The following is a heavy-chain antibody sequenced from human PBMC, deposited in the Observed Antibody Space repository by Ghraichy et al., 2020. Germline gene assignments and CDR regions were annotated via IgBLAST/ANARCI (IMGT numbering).Heavy chain of an antibody. Sequence: SETLSLTCTVSGGSISSSSYYWAWIRQPPGKGLEWIGSIYYSGSTYYNPSLKSRVTISVDTSKNQFSLKLSSVTAADTAVYYCARRVGAMVRGVMNYYGMDVWGQGTTVTVSS. D-gene: IGHD3-10*01. CDR2: IYYSGST. J-gene: IGHJ6*02. V-gene: IGHV4-39*01. CDR1: GGSISSSSYY. CDR3: ARRVGAMVRGVMNYYGMDV.